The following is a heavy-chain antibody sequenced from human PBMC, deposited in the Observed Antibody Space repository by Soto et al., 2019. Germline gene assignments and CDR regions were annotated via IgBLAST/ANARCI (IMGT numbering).Heavy chain of an antibody. J-gene: IGHJ6*02. V-gene: IGHV3-30-3*01. Sequence: PGGSLILSCAASGFTFSSYAMHQVRQAPGKGLEWVAVISYDGSNKYYADSVKGRFTISRDNSKNTLYLQMNSLRAEDTAVYYCARDLRQWFCMDVWGQGTTVTVSS. CDR2: ISYDGSNK. D-gene: IGHD3-22*01. CDR3: ARDLRQWFCMDV. CDR1: GFTFSSYA.